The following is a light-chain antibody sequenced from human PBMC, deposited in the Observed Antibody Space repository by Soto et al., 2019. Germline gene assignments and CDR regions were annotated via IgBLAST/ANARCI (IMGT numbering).Light chain of an antibody. Sequence: QSVLTQPPSASGTPGQRVTISCSGSSSNIGTYYVDWYQQLPGTAPKLLIHRNGQRPSGVPDRISGSKSGTSASLAISGLRSEDEADYSWATWDDRLRPYVIGAGTKVTVL. V-gene: IGLV1-47*01. CDR2: RNG. CDR1: SSNIGTYY. J-gene: IGLJ1*01. CDR3: ATWDDRLRPYV.